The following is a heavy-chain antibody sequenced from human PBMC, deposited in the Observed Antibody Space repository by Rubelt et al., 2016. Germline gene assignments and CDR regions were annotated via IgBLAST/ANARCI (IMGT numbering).Heavy chain of an antibody. J-gene: IGHJ4*02. CDR1: GGSISSYY. CDR3: ARDEGIFSSQGIYYFDY. Sequence: QVQLQESGPGLVKPSETLSLTCTVSGGSISSYYWSWIRQPPGKGLEWIGYVYYSGSTNYNPSLKSRVTISVDPSKNQFSLRLSSVTAAETAVYYCARDEGIFSSQGIYYFDYWGQGTLVTVSS. V-gene: IGHV4-59*01. CDR2: VYYSGST. D-gene: IGHD2/OR15-2a*01.